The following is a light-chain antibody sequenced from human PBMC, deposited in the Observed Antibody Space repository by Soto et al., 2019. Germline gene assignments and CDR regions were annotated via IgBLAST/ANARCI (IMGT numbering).Light chain of an antibody. Sequence: DIQMTQSPSSLSASVGDRVTITCRASQSISIYLNWYQQKPGKAPKLLIYAASRLQSGVPSRFRGSGSGTDFTLTISSLQPEDSATYYCQQTYSTPRTFGQGTKVEIK. CDR2: AAS. V-gene: IGKV1-39*01. CDR1: QSISIY. J-gene: IGKJ1*01. CDR3: QQTYSTPRT.